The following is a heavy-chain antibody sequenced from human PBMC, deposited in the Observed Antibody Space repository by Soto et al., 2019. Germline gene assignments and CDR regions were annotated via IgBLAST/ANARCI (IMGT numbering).Heavy chain of an antibody. Sequence: AETLSLTCTVSGDSVSSRDYFWGWIRQPPGKGLEWIGSVHHSGSTYYNPPLRSRFTAHVDTSKNQFSLKLTAVTAADTAVYYCARHGPSTHFYVLSVLNSFDFWGQGILVTVSS. CDR1: GDSVSSRDYF. V-gene: IGHV4-39*01. CDR3: ARHGPSTHFYVLSVLNSFDF. D-gene: IGHD2-2*01. CDR2: VHHSGST. J-gene: IGHJ4*02.